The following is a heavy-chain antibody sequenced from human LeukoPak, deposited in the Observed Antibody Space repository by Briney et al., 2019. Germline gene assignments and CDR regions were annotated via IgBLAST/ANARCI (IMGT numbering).Heavy chain of an antibody. D-gene: IGHD6-13*01. CDR3: ARGGLAPDGWAEYFQH. CDR2: ITSSSSPI. V-gene: IGHV3-48*04. J-gene: IGHJ1*01. CDR1: GFTFTSYS. Sequence: GGSLRLSCAASGFTFTSYSMNWVRQAPGKGLEWVSYITSSSSPIYYANSVKGRFTISRDNAKNSLYLQMDSLRAEDTAVYYCARGGLAPDGWAEYFQHWGQGTLVTVSS.